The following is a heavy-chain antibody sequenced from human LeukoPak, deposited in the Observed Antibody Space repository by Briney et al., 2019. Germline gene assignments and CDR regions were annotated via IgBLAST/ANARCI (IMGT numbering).Heavy chain of an antibody. J-gene: IGHJ4*02. D-gene: IGHD5-24*01. CDR1: GFTFNSNS. V-gene: IGHV3-48*01. CDR3: VRDTFDGYNFFDY. Sequence: GGSLRLSCAASGFTFNSNSMNWVRQAPGKGLEWISYISGSSSTIYYADSVRGRFTISRGNAKNSLFLQMNSLRTEDTAVYYCVRDTFDGYNFFDYWGQGTLVTVSS. CDR2: ISGSSSTI.